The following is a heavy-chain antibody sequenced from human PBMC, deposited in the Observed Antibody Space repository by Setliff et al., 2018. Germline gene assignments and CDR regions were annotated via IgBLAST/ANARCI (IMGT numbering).Heavy chain of an antibody. D-gene: IGHD3-10*01. V-gene: IGHV3-53*01. CDR3: RLWFEETMRDY. CDR1: GFVVTNSE. J-gene: IGHJ4*02. CDR2: TYSSGAT. Sequence: GGSLRLSCAASGFVVTNSEMSWVRQAPGKGLEWVSVTYSSGATNYADSVKGRFIISRDDSKNTLYLQMNSLRGEDTAVYYCRLWFEETMRDYWGQGPLIAVCS.